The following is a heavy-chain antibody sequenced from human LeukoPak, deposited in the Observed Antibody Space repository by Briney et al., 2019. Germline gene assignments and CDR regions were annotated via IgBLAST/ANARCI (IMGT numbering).Heavy chain of an antibody. D-gene: IGHD3-22*01. J-gene: IGHJ6*03. V-gene: IGHV4-34*01. CDR1: GGSFSGYY. Sequence: SETLSLTCAVYGGSFSGYYWSWIRQPPGKGLEWIGEINHSGSTNYNPSLKSRVTISVDTSKNQFSLKLSSVTAADTAVYYCARHKYYYDSSGYYYVGYYYYYMDVWGKGTTVTISS. CDR2: INHSGST. CDR3: ARHKYYYDSSGYYYVGYYYYYMDV.